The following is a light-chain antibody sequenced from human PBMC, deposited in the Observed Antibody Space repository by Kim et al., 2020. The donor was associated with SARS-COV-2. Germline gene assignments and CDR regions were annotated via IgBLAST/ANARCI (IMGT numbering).Light chain of an antibody. V-gene: IGKV3-20*01. CDR3: QQYGSSPLT. Sequence: SPGERATLSCRASQSVTSSYLAWYQQKPGQAPRLLIYGASSRATGIPDRFSGSGSGTDFTLTISRLEAEDCAVYYCQQYGSSPLTFGGGTKVDIK. CDR1: QSVTSSY. CDR2: GAS. J-gene: IGKJ4*01.